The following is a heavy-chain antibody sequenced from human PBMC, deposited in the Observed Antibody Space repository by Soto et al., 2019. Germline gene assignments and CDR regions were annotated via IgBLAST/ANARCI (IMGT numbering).Heavy chain of an antibody. CDR2: IYSIGIT. V-gene: IGHV4-61*01. Sequence: SETLSLTCSVSSGSVSSGTYYCSWIRQPPGRGLELIGHIYSIGITNYNPSLKSRVTISVGTSKNQFSLILISVTAADTAMDYCARDSEAAGYQYGGQGTLVPVSS. CDR3: ARDSEAAGYQY. D-gene: IGHD5-18*01. CDR1: SGSVSSGTYY. J-gene: IGHJ1*01.